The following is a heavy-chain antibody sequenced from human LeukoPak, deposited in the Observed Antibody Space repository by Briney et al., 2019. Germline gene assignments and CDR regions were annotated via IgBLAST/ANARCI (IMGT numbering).Heavy chain of an antibody. V-gene: IGHV3-33*01. CDR2: MWLADSKK. D-gene: IGHD5-24*01. Sequence: GTSLRLSCVASGFTFTNFGFNWVRQAPGKGLEWVAVMWLADSKKSYTDSVMGRFTVSKDNSKNTLYLQMNSLRGGDTGIYYCARDHSPNLATRWFDPRGPGTLVTVSS. CDR3: ARDHSPNLATRWFDP. J-gene: IGHJ5*02. CDR1: GFTFTNFG.